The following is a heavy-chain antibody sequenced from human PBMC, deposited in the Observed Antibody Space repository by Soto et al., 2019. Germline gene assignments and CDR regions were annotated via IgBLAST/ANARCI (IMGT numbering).Heavy chain of an antibody. V-gene: IGHV3-33*01. J-gene: IGHJ4*02. CDR3: ERVGSGYDHFDY. Sequence: GGSLRLSCAASGFTFSSYGMHWVRQAPGKGLEWVAVIWYDGSNKYYADSVKGRFTISRDNSKNTLYLQMNSLRAEDTAVYYCERVGSGYDHFDYWGQGTLVTVSS. D-gene: IGHD5-12*01. CDR2: IWYDGSNK. CDR1: GFTFSSYG.